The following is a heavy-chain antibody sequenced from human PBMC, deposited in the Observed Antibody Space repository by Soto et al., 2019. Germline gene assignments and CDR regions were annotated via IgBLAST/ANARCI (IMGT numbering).Heavy chain of an antibody. CDR1: GYTFTRYG. CDR2: ISAYNGNT. CDR3: ARVIVATIPVSQWLGIDY. V-gene: IGHV1-18*01. D-gene: IGHD5-12*01. Sequence: ASVKGSCKASGYTFTRYGISWVRQAPGQGLEWMGWISAYNGNTNYAQKLQGRVTMTTDTSTSTAYMELRSLRSDDTAVYYCARVIVATIPVSQWLGIDYWGQGTLVTVSS. J-gene: IGHJ4*02.